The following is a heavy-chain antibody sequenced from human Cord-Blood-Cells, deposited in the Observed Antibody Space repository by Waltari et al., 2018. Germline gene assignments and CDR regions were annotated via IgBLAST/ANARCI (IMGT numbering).Heavy chain of an antibody. CDR3: ARSMSGYSGYDLDY. CDR2: IYYSGST. V-gene: IGHV4-39*01. J-gene: IGHJ4*02. Sequence: QLQLQESGPGLVKPSETLSLTCTVPGGSISIRSYYWGWIRPPPGKGLEWIGSIYYSGSTYYNPSLKSRVTISVDTSKNQFSLKLSSVTAADTAVYYCARSMSGYSGYDLDYWGQGTLVTVSS. D-gene: IGHD5-12*01. CDR1: GGSISIRSYY.